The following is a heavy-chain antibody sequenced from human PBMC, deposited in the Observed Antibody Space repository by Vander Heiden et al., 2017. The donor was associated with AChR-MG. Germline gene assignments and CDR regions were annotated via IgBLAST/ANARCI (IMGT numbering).Heavy chain of an antibody. CDR3: ARKSWNYRGACGMDV. D-gene: IGHD1-7*01. CDR1: GGSVSSGSYY. CDR2: IFYSGST. Sequence: QVQLQESGPGLVKPSETLSLTCTVSGGSVSSGSYYWSWIRQPPGKGLEWIGYIFYSGSTNYNPSFKSRVTISVDTSKNQFSLKLSSVTAADTAVYYCARKSWNYRGACGMDVWGQGTTVTVSS. J-gene: IGHJ6*02. V-gene: IGHV4-61*01.